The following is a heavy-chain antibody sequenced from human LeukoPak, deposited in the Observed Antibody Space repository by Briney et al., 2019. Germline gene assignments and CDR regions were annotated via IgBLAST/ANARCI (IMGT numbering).Heavy chain of an antibody. V-gene: IGHV1-69*01. CDR3: ANREARGYFDY. CDR1: RGTFSSYA. Sequence: SVKVSCKASRGTFSSYAISWVRQAPGQGVEWMGGIIPIFGTANYAQKFQGRVTITAEESTSTAYMELSSLRSEDTAVYYCANREARGYFDYWGQGTLVTVSS. CDR2: IIPIFGTA. J-gene: IGHJ4*02.